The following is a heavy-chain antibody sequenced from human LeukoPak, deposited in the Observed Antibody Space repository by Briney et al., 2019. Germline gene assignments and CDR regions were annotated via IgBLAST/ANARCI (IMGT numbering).Heavy chain of an antibody. Sequence: GGPLRLSCAASGFTFSNYAMSWVRQAPGKGLELVSGIYGSDDKTVYGDAVKGRFTISRDNSKNTLYLQMNSLRADDTAVYYCAKTQGYYDAWGQGALVTVSS. D-gene: IGHD2-15*01. J-gene: IGHJ5*02. CDR3: AKTQGYYDA. CDR1: GFTFSNYA. V-gene: IGHV3-23*01. CDR2: IYGSDDKT.